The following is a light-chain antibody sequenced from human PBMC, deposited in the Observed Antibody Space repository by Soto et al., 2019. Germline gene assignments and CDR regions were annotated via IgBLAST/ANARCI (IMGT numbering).Light chain of an antibody. CDR3: SSYAGSNNFV. CDR2: EVS. V-gene: IGLV2-8*01. CDR1: SSNVGSYDL. J-gene: IGLJ1*01. Sequence: QSVLTQPASVSGPPGQSIVISCNGSSSNVGSYDLVSWYLQYPGKAPKVMISEVSRRPSGVPERFSGSKSGNTASLTVSGLQADDEAHYYCSSYAGSNNFVFGTGTKLTVL.